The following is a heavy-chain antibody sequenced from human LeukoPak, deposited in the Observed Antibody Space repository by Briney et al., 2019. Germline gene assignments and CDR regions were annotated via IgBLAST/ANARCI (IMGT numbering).Heavy chain of an antibody. Sequence: GGSLRLSCAASGFTFSSYSMNWVRQAPGKGLEWVSYISSGSSTIYYADSVKGRFTISRDNAKNSLYLQMSSLRAEDTAVYYCARGIWNDPYYWSQGTLVTVSS. D-gene: IGHD1-1*01. V-gene: IGHV3-48*01. CDR1: GFTFSSYS. CDR3: ARGIWNDPYY. CDR2: ISSGSSTI. J-gene: IGHJ4*02.